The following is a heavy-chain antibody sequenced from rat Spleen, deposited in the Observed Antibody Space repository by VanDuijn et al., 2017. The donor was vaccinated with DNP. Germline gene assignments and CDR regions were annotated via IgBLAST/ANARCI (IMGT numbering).Heavy chain of an antibody. CDR3: ATGLGDY. V-gene: IGHV3-3*01. J-gene: IGHJ2*01. CDR2: INSAGST. Sequence: EVLLQESGPGLVKPSQSLSLTCSVTFYSITSSNNWNWLRKFPENKLEWMGYINSAGSTNYNPSLKSRISITRDTSKNQFFLQVNSVTTEDTATYYCATGLGDYWGQGVMVTVSS. D-gene: IGHD5-1*01. CDR1: FYSITSSNN.